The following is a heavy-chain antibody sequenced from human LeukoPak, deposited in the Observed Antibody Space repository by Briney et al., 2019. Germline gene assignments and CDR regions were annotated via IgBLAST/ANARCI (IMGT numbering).Heavy chain of an antibody. V-gene: IGHV1-69*13. CDR3: ASWVAQRSSTNFDY. CDR2: IIPIFGTA. CDR1: GGTFSSYA. D-gene: IGHD2/OR15-2a*01. J-gene: IGHJ4*02. Sequence: SVEVSCKASGGTFSSYAISWVRQAPGQGLEWMGGIIPIFGTANYAQKFQGRVTITADESTSTAYMELSSLRSEDTAVYYCASWVAQRSSTNFDYWGQGTLVTVSS.